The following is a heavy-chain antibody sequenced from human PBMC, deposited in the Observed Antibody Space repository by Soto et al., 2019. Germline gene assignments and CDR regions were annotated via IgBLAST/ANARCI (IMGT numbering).Heavy chain of an antibody. V-gene: IGHV3-74*01. CDR3: ARALPLYGPIDY. CDR1: GFTFSTYW. D-gene: IGHD3-10*01. CDR2: INSDGSST. Sequence: VGSLRLSCAASGFTFSTYWMHWVRQAPGKGLVWVSRINSDGSSTNYADSVKGRFTISRDNAKNTLYLQMNSLRAEDTAVYYCARALPLYGPIDYWGQGTLVTVSS. J-gene: IGHJ4*02.